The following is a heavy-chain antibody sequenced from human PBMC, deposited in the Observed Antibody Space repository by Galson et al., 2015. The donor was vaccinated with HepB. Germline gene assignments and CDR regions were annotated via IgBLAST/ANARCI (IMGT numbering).Heavy chain of an antibody. V-gene: IGHV3-49*03. J-gene: IGHJ6*02. Sequence: SLRLSCAASGFTFGDYAMSWFRQAPGKGLEWVGFIRSKAYGGTTEYAASVKGRFTISRDDSKSIAYLQMNSLKTEDTAVYYCTRDGDWGWIQLWHGMDVWGQGTTVTVSS. CDR3: TRDGDWGWIQLWHGMDV. CDR2: IRSKAYGGTT. CDR1: GFTFGDYA. D-gene: IGHD5-18*01.